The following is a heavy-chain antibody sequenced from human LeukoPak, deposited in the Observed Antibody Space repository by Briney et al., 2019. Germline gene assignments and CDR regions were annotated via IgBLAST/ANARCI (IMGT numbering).Heavy chain of an antibody. CDR1: GGSFNGYY. D-gene: IGHD5-12*01. V-gene: IGHV4-34*01. CDR3: ASLSRRGYSGPRPDY. J-gene: IGHJ4*02. Sequence: PSETLSLTCAVYGGSFNGYYWSWIRQPPGKGLESIGEISHSGSTNYNPSLKRRVTISVDTSKNQFSLKLSSVTAADTAVYYCASLSRRGYSGPRPDYWGQGTLVTVSS. CDR2: ISHSGST.